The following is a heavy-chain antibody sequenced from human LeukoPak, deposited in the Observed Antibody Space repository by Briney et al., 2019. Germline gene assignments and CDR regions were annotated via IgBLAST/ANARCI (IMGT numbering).Heavy chain of an antibody. Sequence: GGSLRLSCAASGFTFSSYSMTWVRQAPGKGLEWVSTISGSGGGTYYADSVKGRFTISRDKSKNTLYLQMNSLRADDTAVYYCARYYDFWNGYLAYWGQGTLVTVSS. J-gene: IGHJ4*02. CDR3: ARYYDFWNGYLAY. CDR1: GFTFSSYS. V-gene: IGHV3-23*01. CDR2: ISGSGGGT. D-gene: IGHD3-3*01.